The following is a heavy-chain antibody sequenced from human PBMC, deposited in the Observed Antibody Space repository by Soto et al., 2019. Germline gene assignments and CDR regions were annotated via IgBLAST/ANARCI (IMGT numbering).Heavy chain of an antibody. CDR2: IHESGST. CDR1: GGPLSGYY. V-gene: IGHV4-34*02. D-gene: IGHD2-21*01. J-gene: IGHJ5*02. Sequence: QVQLQQWGAGLLKPSETLSPNCAVYGGPLSGYYWSWIRQSPGRGLEWIGEIHESGSTDYNPSLKSRVTISVATSKHQLSMKLRSVTAAVTAVYYCARRDLWTPASCFDTWGQGTLVTVSS. CDR3: ARRDLWTPASCFDT.